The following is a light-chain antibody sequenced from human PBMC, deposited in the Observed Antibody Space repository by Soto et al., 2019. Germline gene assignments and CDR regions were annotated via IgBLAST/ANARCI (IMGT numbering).Light chain of an antibody. CDR1: SSHIGSNT. J-gene: IGLJ2*01. CDR3: AAWDDGLSCPV. V-gene: IGLV1-44*01. Sequence: QSVLTQPPSASGIPGQRVTISCSGSSSHIGSNTVIWYQQHPGTAPRLLIFNNNQRPSGVPDRFSGSKSDTSASLAISGLQAEDEGNYYCAAWDDGLSCPVFGGGTKVTVL. CDR2: NNN.